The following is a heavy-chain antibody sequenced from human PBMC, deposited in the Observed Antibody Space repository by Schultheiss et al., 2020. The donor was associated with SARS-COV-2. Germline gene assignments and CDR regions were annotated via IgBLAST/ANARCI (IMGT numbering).Heavy chain of an antibody. J-gene: IGHJ2*01. CDR1: GGSISSYY. CDR3: ARAERRWLQLNGWYFDL. V-gene: IGHV4-59*01. Sequence: SETLSLTCTVSGGSISSYYWSWIRQPPGKGLEWIGYIYYSGSTNYNPSLKSRVTISVDTSKNQFSLKLSSVTAADTAVYYCARAERRWLQLNGWYFDLWGRGALGTGSS. D-gene: IGHD5-24*01. CDR2: IYYSGST.